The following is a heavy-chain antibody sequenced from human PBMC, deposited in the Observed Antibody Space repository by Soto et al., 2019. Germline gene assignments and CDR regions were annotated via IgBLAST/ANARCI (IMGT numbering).Heavy chain of an antibody. CDR3: ARVGGSGSYQGAFDI. Sequence: ASVKVSCKASGYTFTSYAMHWVRQAPGQRLEWMGWINAGNGNTKYSQKFQGRVTITRDTSASTAYMELSSLRSEDTAVYYCARVGGSGSYQGAFDIWGQGTMVPVSS. V-gene: IGHV1-3*01. CDR2: INAGNGNT. J-gene: IGHJ3*02. CDR1: GYTFTSYA. D-gene: IGHD3-10*01.